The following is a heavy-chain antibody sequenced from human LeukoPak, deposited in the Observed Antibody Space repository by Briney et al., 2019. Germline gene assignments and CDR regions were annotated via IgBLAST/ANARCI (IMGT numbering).Heavy chain of an antibody. J-gene: IGHJ6*03. CDR2: INPNSGGT. D-gene: IGHD6-6*01. CDR3: ARDDSSSSEIYYYYYYMDV. Sequence: ASVKVSCKASGYTFPGYYMHWVRQAPGQGREWMGWINPNSGGTNYAQKFQGRVTMTRDTSISPAYIEVSRPRSDEQAVYYCARDDSSSSEIYYYYYYMDVWGKGSTVTDSS. CDR1: GYTFPGYY. V-gene: IGHV1-2*02.